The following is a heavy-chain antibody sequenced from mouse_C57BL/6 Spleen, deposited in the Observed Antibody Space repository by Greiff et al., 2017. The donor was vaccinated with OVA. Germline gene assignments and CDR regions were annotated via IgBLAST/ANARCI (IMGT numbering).Heavy chain of an antibody. D-gene: IGHD3-2*02. J-gene: IGHJ4*01. Sequence: DVKLQESGPGLVKPSQSLSLTCSVTGYSITSGYYWNWIRQFPGNKLEWMGYISYDGSNNYNPSLKNRISITRDTSKNQFFLKLNSVTTEDTATYYCAREGQLRPPYYAMDYWGQGTSVTVSS. V-gene: IGHV3-6*01. CDR1: GYSITSGYY. CDR3: AREGQLRPPYYAMDY. CDR2: ISYDGSN.